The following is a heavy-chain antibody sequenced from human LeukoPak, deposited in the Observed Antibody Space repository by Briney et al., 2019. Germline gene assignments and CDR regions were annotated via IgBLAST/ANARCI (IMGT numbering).Heavy chain of an antibody. CDR3: AREVGYSGYDYHSYYFDY. CDR2: IYYSGST. D-gene: IGHD5-12*01. CDR1: GGSISSYY. J-gene: IGHJ4*02. Sequence: PSETLSLTCTVSGGSISSYYWSWIRQPPGKGLEWIGYIYYSGSTNYNPSLKSRVTISVDTSKNQFSLKLSSVTAADTAVYYCAREVGYSGYDYHSYYFDYWGQGTLVTVSS. V-gene: IGHV4-59*01.